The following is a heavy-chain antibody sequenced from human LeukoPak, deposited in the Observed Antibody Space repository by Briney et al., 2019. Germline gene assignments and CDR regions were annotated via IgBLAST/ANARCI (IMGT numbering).Heavy chain of an antibody. V-gene: IGHV1-46*01. J-gene: IGHJ6*02. CDR1: GYTFTNYY. CDR3: ARARLPVTPYYYYGMDV. CDR2: INPSGGST. Sequence: ASVKVSCKASGYTFTNYYIHWVRQAPGQGLEWMGIINPSGGSTNFAQKFQGRVTMTRDTSTSTVYMELSSLRSEDTAVYYCARARLPVTPYYYYGMDVWGQGTTVTVSS. D-gene: IGHD2-15*01.